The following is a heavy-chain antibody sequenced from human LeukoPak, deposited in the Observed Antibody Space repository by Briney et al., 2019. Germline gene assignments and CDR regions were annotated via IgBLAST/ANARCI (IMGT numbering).Heavy chain of an antibody. Sequence: GGSLRLSCAASGFTFRTYIMNWVRQAPGKGLEWVSSISSNSTYIYYADSLKGRFTTSRDNAKNSLYLQMNSLRAEDSAVYYCASPRYCSGGTCYGWAYWGQGTLVTVSS. CDR1: GFTFRTYI. CDR3: ASPRYCSGGTCYGWAY. CDR2: ISSNSTYI. D-gene: IGHD2-15*01. V-gene: IGHV3-21*01. J-gene: IGHJ4*02.